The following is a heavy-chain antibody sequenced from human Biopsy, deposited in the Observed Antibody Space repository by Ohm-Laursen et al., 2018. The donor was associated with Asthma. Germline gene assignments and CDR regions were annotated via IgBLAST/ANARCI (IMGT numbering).Heavy chain of an antibody. V-gene: IGHV4-59*01. CDR2: IHYSGST. J-gene: IGHJ4*02. Sequence: SETLSLTCTVSGVSIRSYYWTWIRQPPGKGLEWIGNIHYSGSTCSNPSLKSRVTISVDTSKKQIFLRLSSVIAADTAVYYCAGFCSGGNCPDHWGQGTLDTVSS. D-gene: IGHD2-15*01. CDR3: AGFCSGGNCPDH. CDR1: GVSIRSYY.